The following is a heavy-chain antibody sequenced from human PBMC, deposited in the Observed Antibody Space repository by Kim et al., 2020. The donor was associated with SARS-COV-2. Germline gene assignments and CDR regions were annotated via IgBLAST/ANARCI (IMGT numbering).Heavy chain of an antibody. V-gene: IGHV3-11*06. CDR2: ISSSSSYT. D-gene: IGHD6-19*01. CDR3: ARVYSSGRVDY. Sequence: GGSLRLSCAASGFTFSDYYMSWIRQAPGKGLEWVSYISSSSSYTNYADSVKGRFTISRDNAKNSLYLQMNSLRAEDTAVYYCARVYSSGRVDYWGQGTLVTVSS. CDR1: GFTFSDYY. J-gene: IGHJ4*02.